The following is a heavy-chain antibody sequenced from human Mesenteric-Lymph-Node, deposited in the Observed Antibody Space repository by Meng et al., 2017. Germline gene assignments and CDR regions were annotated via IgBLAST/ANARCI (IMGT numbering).Heavy chain of an antibody. J-gene: IGHJ4*02. Sequence: QVKLTESGPGLVKPSGTLSLPCGVSGASISSNIRWTWVRQPPGKGLEWIGDIDDSGSTNYNPSLNSRISISLDKSKNHFSLKVNSVTAADTAVYYCARGKQDAWELLAYWGQGDLVTVSS. CDR1: GASISSNIR. CDR3: ARGKQDAWELLAY. D-gene: IGHD1-26*01. V-gene: IGHV4-4*02. CDR2: IDDSGST.